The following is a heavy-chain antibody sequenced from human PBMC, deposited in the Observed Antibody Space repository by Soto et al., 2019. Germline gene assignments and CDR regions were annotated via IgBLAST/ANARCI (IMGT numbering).Heavy chain of an antibody. CDR2: ISYDGSKR. Sequence: VQLLESGGGLVQPGGSLRLSCAASGFTFSNYGMHWVRQAPGKGLEWVAVISYDGSKRYSPDSVKGRFTISRDNSKNTLYLQINSLRAEDTAVYYCAKGLGVAWELPDYWGQGTLVTVSS. V-gene: IGHV3-30*18. CDR1: GFTFSNYG. D-gene: IGHD1-26*01. CDR3: AKGLGVAWELPDY. J-gene: IGHJ4*02.